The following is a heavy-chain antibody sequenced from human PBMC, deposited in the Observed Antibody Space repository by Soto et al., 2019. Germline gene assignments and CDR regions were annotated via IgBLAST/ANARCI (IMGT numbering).Heavy chain of an antibody. CDR2: INPSGDST. V-gene: IGHV1-46*01. D-gene: IGHD3-10*01. CDR1: GYTFSSYY. Sequence: QVQLVQSGAEVKKPGASVKVSCKASGYTFSSYYMNWVRQAPGQGLEWMGIINPSGDSTSYAQKFQGRVTMTRDTSTSTVYMELSSLRSEDTAVYYCAGSGLVDYWGQGTLVTVSS. CDR3: AGSGLVDY. J-gene: IGHJ4*02.